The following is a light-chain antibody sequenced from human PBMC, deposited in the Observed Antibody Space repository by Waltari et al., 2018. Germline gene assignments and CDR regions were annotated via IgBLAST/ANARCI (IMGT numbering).Light chain of an antibody. CDR1: RSINSY. CDR2: AAS. J-gene: IGKJ2*01. CDR3: QQSHSAAPYT. Sequence: DIQMTQSPSSLSASVGDRVTITCRASRSINSYLSWYKHKPGKAPKLLIYAASTLQRGVPSGFSGSGSGTDFTLTISSRQPEEFATYYCQQSHSAAPYTFGQGTKLEIK. V-gene: IGKV1-39*01.